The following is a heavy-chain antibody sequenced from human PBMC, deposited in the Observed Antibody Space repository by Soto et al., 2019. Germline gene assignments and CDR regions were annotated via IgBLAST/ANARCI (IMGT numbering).Heavy chain of an antibody. Sequence: QVQLQQWGTGLLKPSETLSLPCGVYGESFGSYYWSWIRQPPGKGLEWIGEINHSGSTKYKSSLKSRVTRSIDTSKTQFSLKMTSVTAADTAVYYCARWDYDFRDAFDIWGQGTMVTVSS. CDR3: ARWDYDFRDAFDI. D-gene: IGHD3-3*01. CDR2: INHSGST. V-gene: IGHV4-34*01. CDR1: GESFGSYY. J-gene: IGHJ3*02.